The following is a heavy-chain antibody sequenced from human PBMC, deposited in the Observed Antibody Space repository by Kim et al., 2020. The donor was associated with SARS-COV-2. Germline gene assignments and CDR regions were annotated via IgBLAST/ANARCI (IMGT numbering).Heavy chain of an antibody. V-gene: IGHV3-23*01. J-gene: IGHJ6*02. D-gene: IGHD3-10*01. CDR3: AKGLYGSGSYGADV. CDR2: IGDSGGYT. CDR1: GFTFSSYA. Sequence: GGSLRLSCAASGFTFSSYAMSWVRQAPGKGLEWVSGIGDSGGYTYYADSVKGRFTISRDNPKNTLYLQMNNLRAEDTAVYYCAKGLYGSGSYGADVWGQGTTVTVSS.